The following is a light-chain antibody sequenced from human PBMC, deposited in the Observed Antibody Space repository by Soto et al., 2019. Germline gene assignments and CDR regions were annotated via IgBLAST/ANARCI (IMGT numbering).Light chain of an antibody. CDR2: SNN. CDR1: SSNIGSNT. Sequence: QSVLTQPPSASGTPGQRVTISCSGSSSNIGSNTVNWYQQLPGTAPKLLIYSNNQRPSGVPDRFSGSKSGTSASLAISGLQSEDEADYYCAAWDDSLSYVFGGGTKITV. V-gene: IGLV1-44*01. J-gene: IGLJ2*01. CDR3: AAWDDSLSYV.